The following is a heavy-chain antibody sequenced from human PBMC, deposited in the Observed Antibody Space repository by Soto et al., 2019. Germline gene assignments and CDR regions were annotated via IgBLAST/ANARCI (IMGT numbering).Heavy chain of an antibody. D-gene: IGHD2-2*01. CDR1: GFTFSSYA. J-gene: IGHJ6*02. Sequence: ESVGGVVPPGRSLRLSCAASGFTFSSYAIHWVRQAPGKGLEWVAVISYDGSNKYYADSVKGRFTISRDNSKNTLYLQMNSLRAEDTAVYYCAKGPAIVLVPAAMNYYYGMDVWGQGTTVTVSS. V-gene: IGHV3-30-3*01. CDR3: AKGPAIVLVPAAMNYYYGMDV. CDR2: ISYDGSNK.